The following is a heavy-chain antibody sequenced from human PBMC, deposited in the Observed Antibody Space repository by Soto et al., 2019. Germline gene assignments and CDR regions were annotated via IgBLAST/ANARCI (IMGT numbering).Heavy chain of an antibody. CDR1: GYTFTSYG. J-gene: IGHJ4*02. D-gene: IGHD3-10*01. CDR3: ARDRDYGSGSPNTFDY. V-gene: IGHV1-18*01. CDR2: ISAYNGNT. Sequence: QVLLVQSGAEVKKPGASVKVSCKASGYTFTSYGISWVRQAPGQGLEWMGWISAYNGNTNYAQKLQGRVAMTTDTSTSTAYMELRSLRSDDTAVYYCARDRDYGSGSPNTFDYWGQGTLVTVSS.